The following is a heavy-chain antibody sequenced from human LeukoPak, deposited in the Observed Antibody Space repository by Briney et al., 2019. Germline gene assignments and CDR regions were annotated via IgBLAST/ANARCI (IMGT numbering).Heavy chain of an antibody. CDR1: GYTFTVYY. J-gene: IGHJ5*02. V-gene: IGHV1-2*02. CDR3: ARDRVAVAGDENWFDP. D-gene: IGHD6-19*01. CDR2: INPNSGGT. Sequence: GASVRVSCKASGYTFTVYYMHWGGRAPGQGVGGMGGINPNSGGTNYAQKFQGRVTMTRDTSISTAYMELSRLRSDDTAVYYCARDRVAVAGDENWFDPWGQGTLVTVSS.